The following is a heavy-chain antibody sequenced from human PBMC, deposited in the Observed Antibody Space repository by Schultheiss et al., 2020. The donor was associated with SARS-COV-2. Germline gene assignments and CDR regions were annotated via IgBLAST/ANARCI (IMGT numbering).Heavy chain of an antibody. CDR2: IYYSGST. CDR1: GGSFSGYY. Sequence: SETLSLTCAVYGGSFSGYYWSWIRQHPGKGLEWIGYIYYSGSTYYNPSLKSRVTISVDTSKNQFSLKLSSVTAADTAVYYCARRNDDSSGPAFDYWGQGTLVTVSS. V-gene: IGHV4-31*11. CDR3: ARRNDDSSGPAFDY. D-gene: IGHD3-22*01. J-gene: IGHJ4*02.